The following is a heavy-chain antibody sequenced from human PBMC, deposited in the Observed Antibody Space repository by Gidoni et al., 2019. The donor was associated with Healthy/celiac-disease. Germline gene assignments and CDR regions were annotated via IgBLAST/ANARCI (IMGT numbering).Heavy chain of an antibody. D-gene: IGHD6-13*01. J-gene: IGHJ5*02. V-gene: IGHV4-38-2*02. Sequence: QVQLQESGPGLVKPSVTLSLTCTVSGYSISSGYYWGWIRQPPGKGLEWIGSIYHSGSTYYNPSLKSRVTISVDTSKNQFSLKLSSVTAADTAVYYCARARYSSSWYAGSYNWFDPWGQGTLVTVSS. CDR2: IYHSGST. CDR3: ARARYSSSWYAGSYNWFDP. CDR1: GYSISSGYY.